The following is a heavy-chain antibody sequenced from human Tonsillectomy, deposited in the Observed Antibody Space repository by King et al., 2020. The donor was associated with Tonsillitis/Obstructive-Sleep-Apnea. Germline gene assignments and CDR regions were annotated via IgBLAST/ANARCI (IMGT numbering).Heavy chain of an antibody. CDR3: ARSLTTVTPYYYYYYMDV. CDR2: IFSNDEK. Sequence: VTLKESGPVLVKPTETLTLTCTVSGFSLSNARMGVSWIRQPPGKALEWLAHIFSNDEKSYSTSLKSRLTISKDTSKSQVVLTMTNMDPVDTATYYCARSLTTVTPYYYYYYMDVWGKGTRSPSP. V-gene: IGHV2-26*01. CDR1: GFSLSNARMG. J-gene: IGHJ6*03. D-gene: IGHD4-11*01.